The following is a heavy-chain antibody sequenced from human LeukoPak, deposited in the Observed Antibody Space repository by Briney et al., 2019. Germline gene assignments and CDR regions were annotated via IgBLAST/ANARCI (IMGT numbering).Heavy chain of an antibody. V-gene: IGHV4-34*01. Sequence: PSETLSLTCAVYGGSFSGYYWSWIRQPPGKGLEWIGEINHSGSTNYNPSLKSRVTISVDTSKNQFSLKLSSVTAADTAVYYCARGVDGENWFDPWGQGTLVTVSS. J-gene: IGHJ5*02. D-gene: IGHD5-12*01. CDR1: GGSFSGYY. CDR2: INHSGST. CDR3: ARGVDGENWFDP.